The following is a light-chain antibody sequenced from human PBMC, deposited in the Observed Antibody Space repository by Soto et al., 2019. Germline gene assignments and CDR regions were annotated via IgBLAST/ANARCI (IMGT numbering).Light chain of an antibody. CDR1: QSISSW. Sequence: DIQMTQSPSTLSASVGDRVTITCRASQSISSWLAWYQQKPGKAPKLLIYDASSLESGVPSRFSGSGSGTEFTLTISSLQPDDFAPYYFQQYNFYSNTFGQGTKLEIK. CDR2: DAS. CDR3: QQYNFYSNT. V-gene: IGKV1-5*01. J-gene: IGKJ2*01.